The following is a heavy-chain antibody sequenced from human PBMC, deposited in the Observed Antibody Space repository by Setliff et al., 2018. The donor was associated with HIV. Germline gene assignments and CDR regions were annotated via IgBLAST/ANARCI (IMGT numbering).Heavy chain of an antibody. CDR1: GASISSYY. D-gene: IGHD3-9*01. V-gene: IGHV4-59*01. CDR3: ARETQQAYNIVTGYNYYYGIDV. Sequence: SETLSLTCNVSGASISSYYCTWIRQSPGNRLEWLGYITDSGNTNYNPSLRRRVTISADTSKNQVSLRLRSVTAADTAVYYCARETQQAYNIVTGYNYYYGIDVWGQGNTVTV. J-gene: IGHJ6*02. CDR2: ITDSGNT.